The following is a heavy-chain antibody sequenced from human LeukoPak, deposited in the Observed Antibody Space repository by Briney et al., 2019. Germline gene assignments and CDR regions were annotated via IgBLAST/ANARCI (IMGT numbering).Heavy chain of an antibody. Sequence: SETLTLTCTVSGGSISTYYWTWLRQPPGKGLEWIGYIYSSRTTNYNPSLKSRVTISDDTSKNQFSLKLSSVTAADTAVYYCARHRNWNMNDAFDIWGQGTMVTVSS. J-gene: IGHJ3*02. CDR1: GGSISTYY. CDR3: ARHRNWNMNDAFDI. V-gene: IGHV4-4*09. D-gene: IGHD1-1*01. CDR2: IYSSRTT.